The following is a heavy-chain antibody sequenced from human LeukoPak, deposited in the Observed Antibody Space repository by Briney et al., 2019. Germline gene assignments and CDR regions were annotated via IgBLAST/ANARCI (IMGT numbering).Heavy chain of an antibody. J-gene: IGHJ4*02. Sequence: SETLSLTCTVSGASVSSYYWSWFRQPPGKGLEWIGYMYYRGSTNYNPSVRSQVTISVDTSKNQFSLKLSSVTAADTAVYYCARGGYSYGPFDYWSQGTLVTVSS. D-gene: IGHD5-18*01. CDR1: GASVSSYY. CDR2: MYYRGST. CDR3: ARGGYSYGPFDY. V-gene: IGHV4-59*02.